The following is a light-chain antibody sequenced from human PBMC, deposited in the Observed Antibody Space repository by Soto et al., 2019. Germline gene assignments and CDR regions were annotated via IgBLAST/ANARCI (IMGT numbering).Light chain of an antibody. J-gene: IGKJ1*01. V-gene: IGKV3-11*01. CDR3: QQRSNWWT. CDR2: DAS. Sequence: EIAVPQSPATLSLSPGERATLSCRASQSVSSYLAWYQQRPGQAPRLLIYDASNRATGIPARFSGSGSGTDFTLTISSLEPEDFAVYYCQQRSNWWTFGQGTKVEIK. CDR1: QSVSSY.